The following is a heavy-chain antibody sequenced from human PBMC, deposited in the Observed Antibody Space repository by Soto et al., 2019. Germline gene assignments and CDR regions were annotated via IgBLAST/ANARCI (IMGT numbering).Heavy chain of an antibody. J-gene: IGHJ4*02. D-gene: IGHD3-10*01. CDR3: ARSYGSEYYFDY. CDR2: TIPIFGTA. V-gene: IGHV1-69*12. CDR1: GGTFNSYA. Sequence: QVQLVQSGAEVKKPGSSVKVSCKASGGTFNSYAIGWVRQAPGHGLEWMGGTIPIFGTANYAQKFLSRVTITADGVTSTSAMELSSPRSEDTAVYYRARSYGSEYYFDYWGQGTLVTVSS.